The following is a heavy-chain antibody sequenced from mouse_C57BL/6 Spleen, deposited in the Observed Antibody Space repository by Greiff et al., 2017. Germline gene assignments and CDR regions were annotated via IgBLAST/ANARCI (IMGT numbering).Heavy chain of an antibody. V-gene: IGHV2-6*01. CDR1: GFSLTSYG. D-gene: IGHD4-1*01. J-gene: IGHJ3*01. CDR2: IWGVGST. Sequence: QVQLKESGPGLVAPSQSLSITCTVSGFSLTSYGVDWVRQSPGKGLEWLGVIWGVGSTNYNSALKSRLSISKDNSKSQVFLKMNSLQTEDTAMYYCASSSHWGLFAYWGQGTLVTVSA. CDR3: ASSSHWGLFAY.